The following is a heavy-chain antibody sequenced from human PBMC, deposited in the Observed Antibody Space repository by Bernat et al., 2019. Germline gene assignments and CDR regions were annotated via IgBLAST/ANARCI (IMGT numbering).Heavy chain of an antibody. CDR1: GFTFSSYG. J-gene: IGHJ3*02. CDR3: AREAGTYYYDSRDAFDI. D-gene: IGHD3-22*01. V-gene: IGHV3-33*01. Sequence: QVQLVESGGGVVQPGRSLRLSCAASGFTFSSYGMHWVRQAPGKGLVWVAVIWYDGSNKYYADSVKGRFTISRDNSKNTLYLQMNSLRAEDTAVYYCAREAGTYYYDSRDAFDIWGQGTMVTVSS. CDR2: IWYDGSNK.